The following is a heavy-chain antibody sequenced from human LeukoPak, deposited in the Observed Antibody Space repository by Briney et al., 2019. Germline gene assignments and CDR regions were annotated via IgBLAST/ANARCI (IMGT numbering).Heavy chain of an antibody. D-gene: IGHD1-26*01. CDR3: VRDRGRASVDY. V-gene: IGHV3-7*01. Sequence: GGSLRLSCAASGFTFAGYWISWVRQAPRKGLEGVANIKQDAREEYYVDSVKGRFTISRDNAKNSLYLQMNSLRAEDTAVYYCVRDRGRASVDYWGQGTLVTVSS. CDR2: IKQDAREE. CDR1: GFTFAGYW. J-gene: IGHJ4*02.